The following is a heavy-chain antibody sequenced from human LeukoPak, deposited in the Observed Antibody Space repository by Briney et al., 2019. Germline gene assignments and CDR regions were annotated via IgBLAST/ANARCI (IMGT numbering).Heavy chain of an antibody. Sequence: SSETLSLTCTVSGGSISSYYWSWIRQPPGKGLEWIGYIYYSGSTNYNPSLKSRVTISVDTSKNQFSLKLSSVTAADTAVYYCARAEVRGVIRGEYNWFDPWGQGTLVTVSS. V-gene: IGHV4-59*01. D-gene: IGHD3-10*01. CDR3: ARAEVRGVIRGEYNWFDP. CDR1: GGSISSYY. J-gene: IGHJ5*02. CDR2: IYYSGST.